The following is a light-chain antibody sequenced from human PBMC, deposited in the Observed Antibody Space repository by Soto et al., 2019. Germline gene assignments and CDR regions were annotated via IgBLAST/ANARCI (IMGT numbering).Light chain of an antibody. V-gene: IGLV2-18*02. CDR3: SSYTRSTPYV. J-gene: IGLJ1*01. CDR2: DVS. CDR1: SSDVGNSNG. Sequence: QSVLTQPPSVSGSPVQSVTISCTGTSSDVGNSNGVSWYQQPPGTAPKLMIYDVSNRPSGVPDRFSGSKSGNTASLTISGLQAEDEADYYCSSYTRSTPYVFGTGTKVTVL.